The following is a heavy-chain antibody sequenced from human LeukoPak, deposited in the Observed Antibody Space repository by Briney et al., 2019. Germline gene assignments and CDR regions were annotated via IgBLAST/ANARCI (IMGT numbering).Heavy chain of an antibody. J-gene: IGHJ3*02. V-gene: IGHV4-30-4*01. CDR3: ARVSRDDAFDI. D-gene: IGHD6-13*01. CDR2: IYYSGST. CDR1: GGSISSGDYY. Sequence: SETLSLTCTVSGGSISSGDYYWSWIRQLPGKGLEWIGYIYYSGSTYYNPSLKSRVTISVDTSKNQFSLKLSSVTAADTALYYCARVSRDDAFDIWGQGTMVTVSS.